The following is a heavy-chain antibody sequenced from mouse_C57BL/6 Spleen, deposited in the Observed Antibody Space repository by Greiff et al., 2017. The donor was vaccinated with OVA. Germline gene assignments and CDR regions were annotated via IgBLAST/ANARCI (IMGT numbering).Heavy chain of an antibody. CDR1: GYTFTDYY. CDR3: ARYSSHYYAMDY. D-gene: IGHD6-1*01. Sequence: VQLQQSGPELVKPGASVKISCKASGYTFTDYYMNWVKQSHGKSLEWIGDINPNNGGTSYNQKFKGKATLTVDKSSSTAYMELRSLTSEDSAVYYCARYSSHYYAMDYWGQGTSVTVSS. J-gene: IGHJ4*01. CDR2: INPNNGGT. V-gene: IGHV1-26*01.